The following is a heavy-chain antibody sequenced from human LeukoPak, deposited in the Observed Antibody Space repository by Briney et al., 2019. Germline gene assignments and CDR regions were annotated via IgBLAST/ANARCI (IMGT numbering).Heavy chain of an antibody. CDR2: ISDSGDST. CDR3: AKAKYTSSWYESFDY. D-gene: IGHD6-13*01. CDR1: GFTFSSYA. V-gene: IGHV3-23*01. J-gene: IGHJ4*02. Sequence: GGSLRLSCAASGFTFSSYAMSWVRQAPGKGLEWVSTISDSGDSTYSADSVKGRFTFSRGNSKNTLLLQMNSLRAEDTAVYYCAKAKYTSSWYESFDYWGQGTLVIVSS.